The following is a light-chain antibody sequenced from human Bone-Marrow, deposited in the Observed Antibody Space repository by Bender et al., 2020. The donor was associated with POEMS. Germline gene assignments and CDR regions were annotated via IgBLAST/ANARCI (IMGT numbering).Light chain of an antibody. J-gene: IGLJ3*02. CDR2: EVN. V-gene: IGLV2-8*01. CDR1: SSDVGGSKY. Sequence: QSALTQPPSASGSPGQSVTISCTGTSSDVGGSKYVSWYQQHPGKVPKVMIYEVNKRPSGVPDRFSGSKSGNTASLTVSGLQAEDEADYYCQSTPSSGVWVFGGGTKLTVL. CDR3: QSTPSSGVWV.